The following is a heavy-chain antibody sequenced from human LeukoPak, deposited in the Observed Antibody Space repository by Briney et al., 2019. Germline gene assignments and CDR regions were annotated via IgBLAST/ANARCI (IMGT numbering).Heavy chain of an antibody. V-gene: IGHV1-46*01. Sequence: ASVKVSCKASGYTFTNFYLHWVRQAPGQGLEWMGIINPTTGSTTYAQKLQGRVTMTRDMSTSTVYMELSSLRSEDTAVYFCASVLNPQSSGMRAFGIWGQGTMVTASS. D-gene: IGHD6-25*01. J-gene: IGHJ3*02. CDR1: GYTFTNFY. CDR3: ASVLNPQSSGMRAFGI. CDR2: INPTTGST.